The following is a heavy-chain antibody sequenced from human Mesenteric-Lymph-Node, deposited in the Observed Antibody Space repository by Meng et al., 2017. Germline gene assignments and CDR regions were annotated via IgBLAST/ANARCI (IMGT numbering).Heavy chain of an antibody. Sequence: GESLKISCAASGFTFSSYSMNWVRQAPGKGLEWVSSISSSSSYIYYADSVKGRFTISRDNTKNSLYLQMNSLRAEDTAVYYCAREGGGSYFSPDAFDIWGQGTMVTVSS. D-gene: IGHD1-26*01. CDR2: ISSSSSYI. CDR3: AREGGGSYFSPDAFDI. V-gene: IGHV3-21*01. CDR1: GFTFSSYS. J-gene: IGHJ3*02.